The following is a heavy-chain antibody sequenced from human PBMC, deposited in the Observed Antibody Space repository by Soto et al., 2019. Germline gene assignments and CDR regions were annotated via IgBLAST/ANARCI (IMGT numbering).Heavy chain of an antibody. CDR1: GYSFINYW. J-gene: IGHJ6*02. CDR3: ARGAKVDSHFNALDV. D-gene: IGHD4-4*01. Sequence: GESLKISCKGSGYSFINYWIGWVRQMPGKGLELMGIIYPGDSDTRYSPSFEGQVTISLDKSISTAYLQWSSLKASDTAIYYCARGAKVDSHFNALDVWGQGTTVTVSS. CDR2: IYPGDSDT. V-gene: IGHV5-51*01.